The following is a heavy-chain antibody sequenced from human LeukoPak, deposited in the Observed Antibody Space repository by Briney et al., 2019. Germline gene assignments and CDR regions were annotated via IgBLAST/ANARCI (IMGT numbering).Heavy chain of an antibody. CDR1: GFTFSSYG. J-gene: IGHJ4*02. D-gene: IGHD3-22*01. V-gene: IGHV3-30*18. CDR3: AKDGGTSGYYAGFVDY. CDR2: ISYDVNEK. Sequence: GRSLRLSCAASGFTFSSYGMHWVRQAPGKGLEWVAVISYDVNEKYYVDSVKGRFTISRDNSENTLYLQLNSLRAEDTAVYYCAKDGGTSGYYAGFVDYWGQGTMVTVSS.